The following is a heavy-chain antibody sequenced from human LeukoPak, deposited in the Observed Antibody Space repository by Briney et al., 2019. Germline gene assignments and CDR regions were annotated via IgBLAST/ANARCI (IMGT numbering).Heavy chain of an antibody. J-gene: IGHJ3*02. CDR3: ARDCSGGSCYGAFDI. D-gene: IGHD2-15*01. CDR2: IYDSGST. CDR1: GASIRSGDYY. V-gene: IGHV4-30-4*01. Sequence: PSQTLSLTCTVSGASIRSGDYYWSWIHQPPGKGLEWIGYIYDSGSTYYNPSLKSRITISVDTSENRFSLKLSSVTATDTAVYYCARDCSGGSCYGAFDIWGQGTMVTVSS.